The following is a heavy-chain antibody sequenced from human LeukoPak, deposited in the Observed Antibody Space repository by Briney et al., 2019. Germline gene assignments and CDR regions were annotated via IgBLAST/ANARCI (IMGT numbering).Heavy chain of an antibody. Sequence: ASVKVSCKTSGYIFKDFYIHWVRQAPGHGLERMGWINPNSGDTNSAQRFQGRVTMTRYTSTGTAYMDLSSLTSDDTAVYFCAKDSSGGYNSHWGQGTLVTVSS. CDR2: INPNSGDT. D-gene: IGHD5-24*01. V-gene: IGHV1-2*02. CDR1: GYIFKDFY. CDR3: AKDSSGGYNSH. J-gene: IGHJ4*02.